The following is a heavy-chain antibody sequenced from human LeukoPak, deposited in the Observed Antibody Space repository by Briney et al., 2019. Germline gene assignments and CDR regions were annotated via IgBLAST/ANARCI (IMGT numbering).Heavy chain of an antibody. J-gene: IGHJ4*02. CDR1: GFTFSSYA. D-gene: IGHD3-9*01. Sequence: GGPLRLSCAASGFTFSSYARSWVRQPPGKGLEWVWAISGSGGSTYYADSVKGRFIMSRDNSKNTLYLQMDSLRAEDTAVYYCARLHYDILTGPFDYWGQGTLVTVSS. CDR3: ARLHYDILTGPFDY. CDR2: ISGSGGST. V-gene: IGHV3-23*01.